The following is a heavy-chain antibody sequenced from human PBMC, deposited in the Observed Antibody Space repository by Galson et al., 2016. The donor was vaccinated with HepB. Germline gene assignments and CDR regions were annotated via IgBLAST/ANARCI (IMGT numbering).Heavy chain of an antibody. CDR2: IYHTGGT. V-gene: IGHV4-4*02. D-gene: IGHD3-22*01. CDR1: GGSITSSNW. Sequence: ETLSLTCAVSGGSITSSNWWSWVRQSPGKGLEWIAEIYHTGGTNYNPSLRSRATISLDKSRNQFSLMLTSLTAADTAVYYCAKTVRYYYDCSAFPARGYWSWSDAWGQGTLVSVSS. CDR3: AKTVRYYYDCSAFPARGYWSWSDA. J-gene: IGHJ5*02.